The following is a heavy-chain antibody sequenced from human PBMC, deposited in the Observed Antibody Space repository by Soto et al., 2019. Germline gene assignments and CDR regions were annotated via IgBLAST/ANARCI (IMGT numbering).Heavy chain of an antibody. V-gene: IGHV3-30*18. D-gene: IGHD2-15*01. J-gene: IGHJ5*02. CDR3: AKDPSSRGYCSGGSCYSPWFDP. CDR1: GFTFSSYG. CDR2: ISYDGSNK. Sequence: GGSLRLSCAASGFTFSSYGMHWVRQAPGKGLEWVAVISYDGSNKYYADSVKGRFTISRDNSKNTLYLQMNSLRAEDTAVYYCAKDPSSRGYCSGGSCYSPWFDPWGQGTLVTVSS.